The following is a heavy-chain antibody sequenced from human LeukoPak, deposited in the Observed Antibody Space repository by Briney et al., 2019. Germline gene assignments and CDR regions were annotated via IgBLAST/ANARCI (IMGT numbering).Heavy chain of an antibody. Sequence: GGSLRLSCAASGFIFSSYEMHWVRQAPGKGLAWVSYISTRGITIEYADSVKGRFTISRDNAKNSLYLQMNSLRAEDTAVYYCARDGLRDYGGNWFDPWGQGTLVTVSS. V-gene: IGHV3-48*03. CDR2: ISTRGITI. D-gene: IGHD4-17*01. CDR1: GFIFSSYE. CDR3: ARDGLRDYGGNWFDP. J-gene: IGHJ5*02.